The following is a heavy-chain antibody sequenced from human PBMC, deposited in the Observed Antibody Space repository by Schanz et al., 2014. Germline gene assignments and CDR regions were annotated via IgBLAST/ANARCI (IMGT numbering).Heavy chain of an antibody. J-gene: IGHJ3*02. Sequence: EVQLVESGGGLVKPGGSLRLSCVASGFPFSTYSIHWVRQAPGKGLEWVSYIRSDNNYIYYADSVKGRFTISRDNAKNSLFLQMNSLTAEDTAVYFCAKDRWRATVMVDAFDIWGQGTKVTVSS. CDR1: GFPFSTYS. CDR2: IRSDNNYI. D-gene: IGHD4-4*01. V-gene: IGHV3-21*01. CDR3: AKDRWRATVMVDAFDI.